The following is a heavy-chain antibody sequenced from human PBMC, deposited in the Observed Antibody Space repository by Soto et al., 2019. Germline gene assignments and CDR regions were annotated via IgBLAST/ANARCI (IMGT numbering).Heavy chain of an antibody. CDR2: ISAHNGNT. J-gene: IGHJ4*02. CDR1: GYTFTSYG. D-gene: IGHD1-1*01. CDR3: ARGRYGDY. V-gene: IGHV1-18*01. Sequence: QVHLVQSGAEVKKPGASVKVSCKASGYTFTSYGITWVRQAPGQGLEWMGWISAHNGNTDYAQKLQGRVIVTRDTSPSTASMELRSVRSDDTAVYYCARGRYGDYWGQGALVTGSS.